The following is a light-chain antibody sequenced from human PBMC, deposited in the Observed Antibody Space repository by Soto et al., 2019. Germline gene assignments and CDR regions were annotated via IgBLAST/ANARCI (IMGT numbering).Light chain of an antibody. CDR3: SSYTSSSTLYV. V-gene: IGLV2-14*01. CDR1: SRDVGGYNY. CDR2: EVS. J-gene: IGLJ1*01. Sequence: QSTLTHPASVPRSPGHSITISCTGTSRDVGGYNYVSWYQQHPGKAPKLMIYEVSNRPSGVSNRFSGSKSGNTASLTLSGLQAEDEADYYCSSYTSSSTLYVFGTGTKVTVL.